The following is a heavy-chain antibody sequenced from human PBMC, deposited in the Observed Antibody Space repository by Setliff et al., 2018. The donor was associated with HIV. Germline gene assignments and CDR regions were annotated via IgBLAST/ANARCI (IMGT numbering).Heavy chain of an antibody. CDR2: INHSGGT. CDR3: ARGWGHDGFDF. J-gene: IGHJ3*01. V-gene: IGHV4-34*01. Sequence: SQTLSLTCAISGDSVSSNNAAWNWIRQSPGKGLEWIGEINHSGGTNYNPSLKSRVTMSIDTSKNQFSLNVSSVTAADTAVYYCARGWGHDGFDFWGQGTMVTVSS. D-gene: IGHD7-27*01. CDR1: GDSVSSNN.